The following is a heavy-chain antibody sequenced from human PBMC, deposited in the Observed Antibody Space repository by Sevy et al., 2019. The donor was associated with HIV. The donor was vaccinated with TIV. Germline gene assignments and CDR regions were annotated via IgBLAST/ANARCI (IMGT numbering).Heavy chain of an antibody. Sequence: GGSLRLSCAASGFSFSSYSLNWVRHAPGKGLEWVSYITSSSSSIYYADSVKGRFTISRDNAKNSLYLQMNSLRDEDTAGYYCARDPTLGAAGLAEYFQHWGQGTLVTVSS. CDR3: ARDPTLGAAGLAEYFQH. V-gene: IGHV3-48*02. D-gene: IGHD6-13*01. J-gene: IGHJ1*01. CDR1: GFSFSSYS. CDR2: ITSSSSSI.